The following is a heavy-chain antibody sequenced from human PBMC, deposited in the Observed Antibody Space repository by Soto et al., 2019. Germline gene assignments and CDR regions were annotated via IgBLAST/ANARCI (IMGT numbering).Heavy chain of an antibody. CDR3: AREDMSGTYYFDY. J-gene: IGHJ4*02. Sequence: SETLSLTCTLSGAPVSSETHFWTWIRQPPGKGLEWIGYMYHSGITNSNPALKSRVTLSVDKSRNQFSLSLNSVTAADTAVYYCAREDMSGTYYFDYWGQGTLVTVSS. CDR1: GAPVSSETHF. D-gene: IGHD1-26*01. CDR2: MYHSGIT. V-gene: IGHV4-61*01.